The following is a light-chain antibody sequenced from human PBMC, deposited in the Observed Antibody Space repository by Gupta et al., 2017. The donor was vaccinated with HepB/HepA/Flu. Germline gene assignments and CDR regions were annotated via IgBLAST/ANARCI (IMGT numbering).Light chain of an antibody. CDR2: QDN. CDR3: QVCDSSTVV. Sequence: SYELTQPPSVSVSPGQTARITCSGDQVGDKYASWYQQKPGQSPVLVVYQDNKRPSGIPERFSGSNSGGNTATLTISGTQAMGEADYYGQVCDSSTVVFGGGTKLTVL. V-gene: IGLV3-1*01. CDR1: QVGDKY. J-gene: IGLJ2*01.